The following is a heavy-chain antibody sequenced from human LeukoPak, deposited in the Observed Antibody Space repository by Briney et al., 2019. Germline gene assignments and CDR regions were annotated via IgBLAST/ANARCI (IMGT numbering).Heavy chain of an antibody. CDR1: GGSFSGYY. CDR2: INHSGST. D-gene: IGHD1-26*01. V-gene: IGHV4-34*01. Sequence: SETLSLTCAVYGGSFSGYYWSWIRRPPGKGLEWIGEINHSGSTNYNPSLKSRVTISVDTSKNQFSLKLSSVTAADTAVYYCAGQWELRYYGMDVWGQGTTVTVSS. CDR3: AGQWELRYYGMDV. J-gene: IGHJ6*02.